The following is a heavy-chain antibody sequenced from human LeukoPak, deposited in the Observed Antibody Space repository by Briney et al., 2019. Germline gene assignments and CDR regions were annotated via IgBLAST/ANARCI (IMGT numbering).Heavy chain of an antibody. V-gene: IGHV3-74*01. J-gene: IGHJ4*02. CDR2: ISDDGSST. D-gene: IGHD3-9*01. Sequence: GGSLRLSCAASGFTCSSYGMSWVRQAPGKGLEWVSRISDDGSSTNHADSVKGRFSISRDNAKNTLYLQMNSLRAEDTAEYYCARVFATGPSFDYWGQGTLVTVSS. CDR3: ARVFATGPSFDY. CDR1: GFTCSSYG.